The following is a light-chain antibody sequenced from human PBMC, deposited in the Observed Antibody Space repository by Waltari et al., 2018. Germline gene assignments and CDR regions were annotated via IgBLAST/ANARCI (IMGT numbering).Light chain of an antibody. V-gene: IGKV1-9*01. CDR3: QQSNSYPFT. Sequence: TCRASQGIGSDLAWYQQKPGKAPKLLIYAASTLKNAVPSRFSGSGFGTDFTLTISSLQPEDFATYYCQQSNSYPFTFGPGTKVDIK. CDR1: QGIGSD. CDR2: AAS. J-gene: IGKJ3*01.